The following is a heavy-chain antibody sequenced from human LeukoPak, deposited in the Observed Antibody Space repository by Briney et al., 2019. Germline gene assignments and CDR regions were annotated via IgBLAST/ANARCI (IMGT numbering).Heavy chain of an antibody. Sequence: ASVKVSCKTSGYTGSDYYMHWVRQAPGQGLEWMGWINPKTVETKYTQEFQGRVTMTRDTSISTAYMELSRLRSDDTAVYYCAREQLGYCSGGSCVAPFDPWGQGTLVTVSS. D-gene: IGHD2-15*01. CDR1: GYTGSDYY. CDR2: INPKTVET. J-gene: IGHJ5*02. CDR3: AREQLGYCSGGSCVAPFDP. V-gene: IGHV1-2*02.